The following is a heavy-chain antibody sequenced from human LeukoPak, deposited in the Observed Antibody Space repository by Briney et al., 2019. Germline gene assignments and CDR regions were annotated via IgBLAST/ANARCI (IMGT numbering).Heavy chain of an antibody. J-gene: IGHJ4*02. CDR2: IYYSGST. D-gene: IGHD3-10*01. CDR1: GGSISSYY. CDR3: ARDTDLGLDY. V-gene: IGHV4-59*12. Sequence: SETLSLTCTVSGGSISSYYWSWIRQPPGKGLEWIGYIYYSGSTNYNPSLTSRVTMSVDTSKNQFSLKLSSVTAADTAVYYCARDTDLGLDYWGQGTLVTVSS.